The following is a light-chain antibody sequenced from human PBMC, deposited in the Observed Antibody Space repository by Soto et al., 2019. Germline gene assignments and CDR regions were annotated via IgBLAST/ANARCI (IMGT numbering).Light chain of an antibody. Sequence: DTVLTQSPATLSVSPGERAAVSCRASQSLSSNLAWYQQKPGQAPRLLIIGASDRVTGIPARFSGSGSGTEFTLTISSLQAEDVAVYYCQQYYTTPPMYTFGQGTKLEIK. CDR2: GAS. CDR3: QQYYTTPPMYT. V-gene: IGKV3-15*01. J-gene: IGKJ2*01. CDR1: QSLSSN.